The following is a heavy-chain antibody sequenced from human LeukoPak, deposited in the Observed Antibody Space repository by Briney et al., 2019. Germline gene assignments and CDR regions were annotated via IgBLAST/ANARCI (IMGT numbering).Heavy chain of an antibody. D-gene: IGHD3-3*01. CDR2: INHSGST. V-gene: IGHV4-34*01. J-gene: IGHJ4*02. CDR3: ARGGRTRFWSGYRDLDY. Sequence: SETLSLTCAVYGGSFSGYYWSWIRQPPGKGLKWIGEINHSGSTNYNPSLKSRVTISVDTSKNQFSLKLSSVTAADTAVYYCARGGRTRFWSGYRDLDYWGQGTLVTVSS. CDR1: GGSFSGYY.